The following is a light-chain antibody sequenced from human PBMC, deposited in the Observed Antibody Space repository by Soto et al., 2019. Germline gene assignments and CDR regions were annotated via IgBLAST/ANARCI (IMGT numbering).Light chain of an antibody. V-gene: IGKV3-11*01. J-gene: IGKJ3*01. CDR3: HQRSTWPFT. CDR2: DAS. CDR1: QSISSY. Sequence: EIVLTQSPATLSLSPGERATLSCRASQSISSYLAWYQQKPDQAPRLLIYDASNRATGIPARFSGSGSGTDLTLTISSLEHEDFAVYYCHQRSTWPFTFGPATKVDIK.